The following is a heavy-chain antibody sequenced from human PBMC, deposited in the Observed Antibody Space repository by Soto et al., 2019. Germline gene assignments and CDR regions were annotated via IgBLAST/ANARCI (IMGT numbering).Heavy chain of an antibody. CDR3: VRTAREGAVAPHWFDR. CDR2: VYYTGST. CDR1: GASIRSTDYY. V-gene: IGHV4-30-4*01. Sequence: PSETLSLTCTVSGASIRSTDYYWSWIRHAPGNGLEWIGYVYYTGSTYYNPSLMSRLTISVDTSKNQFSLKLTSVTAAETAVYYCVRTAREGAVAPHWFDRWGQGTKVTVYS. D-gene: IGHD2-21*02. J-gene: IGHJ5*02.